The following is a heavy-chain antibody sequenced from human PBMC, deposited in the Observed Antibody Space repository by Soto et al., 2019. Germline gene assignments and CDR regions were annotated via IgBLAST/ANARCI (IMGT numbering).Heavy chain of an antibody. CDR1: GFTFSSYA. D-gene: IGHD2-21*02. V-gene: IGHV3-23*01. J-gene: IGHJ3*02. CDR2: ISGGGDGT. CDR3: AKKGPGSLPPNCSGGDCHYAFNI. Sequence: EVQLLESGGGLVQPGGSLRLSCAASGFTFSSYAMSWVRQAPGKGLEWVSTISGGGDGTYYADSVKGRFTISRDNSRNTVYLQMNSLRAEATAVHYCAKKGPGSLPPNCSGGDCHYAFNIWGQGTMVTVSS.